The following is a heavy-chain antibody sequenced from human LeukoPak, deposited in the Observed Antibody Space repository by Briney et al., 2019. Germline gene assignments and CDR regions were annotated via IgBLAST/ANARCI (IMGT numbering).Heavy chain of an antibody. CDR2: ISYDGSNK. J-gene: IGHJ4*02. CDR1: GFTFSSYG. CDR3: AKDGDYGDYGLLDY. V-gene: IGHV3-30*18. D-gene: IGHD4-17*01. Sequence: PGRSLRLSCAASGFTFSSYGMHWVRQAPGKGPKWVAVISYDGSNKYYADSVKGRFTISRDNSKNTLYLQMNSLRAEDTAVYYCAKDGDYGDYGLLDYWGQGTLVTVSS.